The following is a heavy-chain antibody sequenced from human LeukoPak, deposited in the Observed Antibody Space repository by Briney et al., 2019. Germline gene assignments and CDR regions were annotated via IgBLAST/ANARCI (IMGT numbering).Heavy chain of an antibody. CDR1: GFTFSDYA. V-gene: IGHV3-64*01. CDR3: ARVRYYYDSSGYSGPDGPADY. D-gene: IGHD3-22*01. CDR2: ISSNGGSI. Sequence: GGSLRLSCAASGFTFSDYAMHWVRQAPGKELEYVSAISSNGGSIHYANSVKGRFTISRDNSKNTLYLQMGSLRAEDMAVYYCARVRYYYDSSGYSGPDGPADYWGQGTLVTVSS. J-gene: IGHJ4*02.